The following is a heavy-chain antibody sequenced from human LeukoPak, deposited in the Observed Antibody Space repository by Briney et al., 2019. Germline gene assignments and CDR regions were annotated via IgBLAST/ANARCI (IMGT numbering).Heavy chain of an antibody. J-gene: IGHJ4*02. CDR1: GGSISSGGYY. D-gene: IGHD4-17*01. V-gene: IGHV4-31*03. CDR2: IYYSGNT. Sequence: SQTLSLTCTVSGGSISSGGYYWSWIRQHPGKGLEWIGYIYYSGNTYYNPSLKSRVTISVDTSKNQFSLKLSSVTAADTAVYYCARSTYGTLFFDYWGQGTLVTVSS. CDR3: ARSTYGTLFFDY.